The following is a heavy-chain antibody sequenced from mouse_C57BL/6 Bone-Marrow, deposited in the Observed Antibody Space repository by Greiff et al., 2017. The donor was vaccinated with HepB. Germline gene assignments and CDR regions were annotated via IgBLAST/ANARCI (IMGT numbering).Heavy chain of an antibody. J-gene: IGHJ2*01. Sequence: QVQLKQPGAELVRPGTSVKLSCKASGYTFTSYWMHWVKQRPGQGLEWIGVIDPSDSYTNYNQKFKGKATLTVDTSSSTAYMQLSSLTSEDSAVYYCARLEDYWGQGTTLIVSS. CDR2: IDPSDSYT. V-gene: IGHV1-59*01. CDR3: ARLEDY. CDR1: GYTFTSYW.